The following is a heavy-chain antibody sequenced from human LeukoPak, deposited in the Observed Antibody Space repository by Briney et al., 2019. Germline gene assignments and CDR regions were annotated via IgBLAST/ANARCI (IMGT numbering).Heavy chain of an antibody. D-gene: IGHD2-15*01. Sequence: GGSLRLSCAASGFTFSSYAMSWVRQAPGKGLEWVSAISGSGGSTYYADSVKGRFTISRDNSKNTLYLLMNSLRAEDTAVYYCAKDLSRYCSGGSCYSPIDYWGQGTLVTVSS. CDR1: GFTFSSYA. J-gene: IGHJ4*02. V-gene: IGHV3-23*01. CDR3: AKDLSRYCSGGSCYSPIDY. CDR2: ISGSGGST.